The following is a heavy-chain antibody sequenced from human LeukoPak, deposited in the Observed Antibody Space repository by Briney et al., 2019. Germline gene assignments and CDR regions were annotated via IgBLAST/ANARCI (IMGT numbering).Heavy chain of an antibody. CDR3: ARGGGGWYVGYFDY. J-gene: IGHJ4*02. CDR1: GFTFDDYD. D-gene: IGHD6-19*01. V-gene: IGHV3-20*04. CDR2: INWNGGST. Sequence: GGSLRLSCAASGFTFDDYDMGWVRHAPGKGLEWVSGINWNGGSTGYADSVKGRSTISRDNAKDALYLQMNSVRAEDTGLYYCARGGGGWYVGYFDYWGQGTLVSVSS.